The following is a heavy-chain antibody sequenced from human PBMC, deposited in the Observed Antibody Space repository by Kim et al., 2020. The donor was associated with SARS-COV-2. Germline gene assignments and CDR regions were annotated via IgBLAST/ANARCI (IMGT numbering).Heavy chain of an antibody. Sequence: ASVKVSCKASGYTFTSYGISWVRQAPGQGLEWMGWISAYNGNTNYAQKLQGRVTMTTDTSTSTAYMELRSLRSDVTAVYYCASSRYAARPLHFDYWGQGTLVTVSS. J-gene: IGHJ4*02. CDR2: ISAYNGNT. CDR1: GYTFTSYG. V-gene: IGHV1-18*01. CDR3: ASSRYAARPLHFDY. D-gene: IGHD6-6*01.